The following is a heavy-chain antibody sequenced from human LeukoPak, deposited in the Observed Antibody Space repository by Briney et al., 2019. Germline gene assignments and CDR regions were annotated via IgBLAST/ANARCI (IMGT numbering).Heavy chain of an antibody. V-gene: IGHV3-9*01. CDR1: GFTFDEHA. Sequence: GRSLRLSCVASGFTFDEHAMYWVRHAPGKGLEWVSGISWNSGSIVYADSVKGRFTISRDNAKNSLFLQMNSPRTEDTALYYCARDSALRQWLPNWYFDLWGRGTLVTVSS. D-gene: IGHD6-19*01. CDR2: ISWNSGSI. CDR3: ARDSALRQWLPNWYFDL. J-gene: IGHJ2*01.